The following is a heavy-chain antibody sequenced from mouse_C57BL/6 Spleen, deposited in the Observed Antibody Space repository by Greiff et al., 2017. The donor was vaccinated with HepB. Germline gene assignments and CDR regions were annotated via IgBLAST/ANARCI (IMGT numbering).Heavy chain of an antibody. D-gene: IGHD3-2*02. CDR1: GYAFSSYW. CDR3: ARSTSSGLCDY. CDR2: IYPGDGDT. J-gene: IGHJ2*01. V-gene: IGHV1-80*01. Sequence: QVQLQQSGAELVKPGASVKISCKASGYAFSSYWMNWVKQRPGKGLEWIGQIYPGDGDTNYNGKFKGKATLTADKSSSTAYMQLSSLTSEDSAVYFCARSTSSGLCDYWGQGTTLTVSS.